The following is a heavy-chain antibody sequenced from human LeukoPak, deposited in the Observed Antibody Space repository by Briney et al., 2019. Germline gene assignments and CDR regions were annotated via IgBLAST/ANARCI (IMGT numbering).Heavy chain of an antibody. CDR3: AKDELSERPGIAGYFDY. Sequence: ASVKISCKASGYTFTDYYMHWVQQAPGKGLEWMGRVDPEDGETIYAEKFQGRVTITADTSTDTAYMELSSLRSEDTAVYYCAKDELSERPGIAGYFDYWGQGTLVTVSS. J-gene: IGHJ4*02. D-gene: IGHD6-13*01. CDR1: GYTFTDYY. CDR2: VDPEDGET. V-gene: IGHV1-69-2*01.